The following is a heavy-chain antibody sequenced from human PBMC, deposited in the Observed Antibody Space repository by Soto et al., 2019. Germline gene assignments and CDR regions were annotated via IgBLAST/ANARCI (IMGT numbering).Heavy chain of an antibody. V-gene: IGHV4-31*03. CDR1: GGSISSGGYY. Sequence: SETLSLTCTVSGGSISSGGYYWSWIRQHPGKGLEWIGYIYYSGSTYYNPSLKSRVTISVDTSKNQFSLKQSSVTAADTAVYYCARGTGSNGMHVWGPGTTLTVSS. D-gene: IGHD3-9*01. CDR2: IYYSGST. CDR3: ARGTGSNGMHV. J-gene: IGHJ6*02.